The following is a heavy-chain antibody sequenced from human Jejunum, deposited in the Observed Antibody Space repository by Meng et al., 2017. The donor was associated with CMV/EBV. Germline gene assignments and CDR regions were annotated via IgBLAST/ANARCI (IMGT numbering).Heavy chain of an antibody. V-gene: IGHV3-7*01. CDR2: IRQGGGKK. Sequence: SCAAAGFTFSTCWMTWVRQAPGKGLEWVANIRQGGGKKYYVDSVKGRFTISRENAKNSLFLQMNSLRAEDTAMYYCARNARGSGYWGQGTRGTVSS. CDR3: ARNARGSGY. J-gene: IGHJ4*02. CDR1: GFTFSTCW. D-gene: IGHD3-10*01.